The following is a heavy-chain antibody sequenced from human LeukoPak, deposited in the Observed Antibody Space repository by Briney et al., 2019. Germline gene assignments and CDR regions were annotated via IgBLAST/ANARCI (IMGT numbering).Heavy chain of an antibody. J-gene: IGHJ4*02. CDR3: ASASSHRTEAGGDY. CDR2: INGDGGSR. D-gene: IGHD6-13*01. Sequence: PGGSLRLSCAASGFTFSTYWMLWVRQAPGKGLVWVSRINGDGGSRNYADSVKGRFTISRDNAKNTLYLQMSSLRVEDTAVYYCASASSHRTEAGGDYWGQGTLVTVST. CDR1: GFTFSTYW. V-gene: IGHV3-74*01.